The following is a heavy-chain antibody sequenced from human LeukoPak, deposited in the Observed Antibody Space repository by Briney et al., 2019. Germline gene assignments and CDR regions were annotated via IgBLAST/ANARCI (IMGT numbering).Heavy chain of an antibody. Sequence: SETLSLTCTVSGGSISSYYWSWIRQPPGRGLEWIGYIYYTGNTNYNPSLKSRVTISVDTSKNQFSLKLTSVTAADTAVYFCARGYSATYGRFDPWGQGTLVTVSS. CDR1: GGSISSYY. D-gene: IGHD1-26*01. J-gene: IGHJ5*02. CDR2: IYYTGNT. CDR3: ARGYSATYGRFDP. V-gene: IGHV4-59*01.